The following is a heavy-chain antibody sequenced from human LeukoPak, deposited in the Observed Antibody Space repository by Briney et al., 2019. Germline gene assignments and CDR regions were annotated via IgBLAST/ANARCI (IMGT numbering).Heavy chain of an antibody. V-gene: IGHV3-23*01. CDR1: GFTFSSYA. Sequence: GGSLRLSCAASGFTFSSYAMSWVRQAPGKGLEWVSAISGSGGSTYYADSVKGRFTISRDNSKNTLYLQMNSLRAEDTAVYYCARGSKGLWFGELFDGSDYWGQGTLVTVSS. CDR2: ISGSGGST. J-gene: IGHJ4*02. CDR3: ARGSKGLWFGELFDGSDY. D-gene: IGHD3-10*01.